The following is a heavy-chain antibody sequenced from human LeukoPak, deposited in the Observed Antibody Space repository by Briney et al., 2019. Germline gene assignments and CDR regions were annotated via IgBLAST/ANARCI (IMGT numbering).Heavy chain of an antibody. CDR3: ARDGTLIRGVIDY. CDR1: GFTFSSYG. Sequence: GGSLRLSCAASGFTFSSYGMHWVRQAPGKGLEWLAVISYDGANKYYADSVKGRFTISSDNSENTLYLQMNSLRAEDTAVYYCARDGTLIRGVIDYWGQGTLVTVSS. D-gene: IGHD3-10*01. CDR2: ISYDGANK. J-gene: IGHJ4*02. V-gene: IGHV3-30*03.